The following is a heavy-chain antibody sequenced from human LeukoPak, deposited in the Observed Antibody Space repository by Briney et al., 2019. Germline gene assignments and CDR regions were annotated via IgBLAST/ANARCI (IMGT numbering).Heavy chain of an antibody. CDR2: IKSKTDGGTT. CDR1: GFTFSNAW. D-gene: IGHD2-2*01. V-gene: IGHV3-15*01. CDR3: TTDFPSSWHPFDH. J-gene: IGHJ5*02. Sequence: PGGSLRLSCAASGFTFSNAWMSWVRQAPGKGLEWVGRIKSKTDGGTTDYAAPVKGRFTISRDDSKNTLYLQMNSLKTEDTAVCYCTTDFPSSWHPFDHWGQGTLVTVSS.